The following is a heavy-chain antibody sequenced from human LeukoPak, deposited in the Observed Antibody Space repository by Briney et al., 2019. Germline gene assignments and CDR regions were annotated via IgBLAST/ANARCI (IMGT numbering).Heavy chain of an antibody. CDR2: ISSNGGST. J-gene: IGHJ3*02. D-gene: IGHD4-17*01. CDR1: GFTFSSYA. CDR3: ARDVDYGDFPEGAFDI. Sequence: PGGSLRLSCAASGFTFSSYAMHWVRQAPGKGLEYVSAISSNGGSTYYANSVKGRFTISRDNSKNTLYLQMSSLRAEDTAVYYCARDVDYGDFPEGAFDIWGQGTMVTVSS. V-gene: IGHV3-64*01.